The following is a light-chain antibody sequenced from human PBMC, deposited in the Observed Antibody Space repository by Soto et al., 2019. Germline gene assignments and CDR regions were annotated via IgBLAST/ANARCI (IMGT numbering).Light chain of an antibody. J-gene: IGKJ1*01. Sequence: DIQMTQSPSSLSASVGDRVTITCRASQPISTYLNWYQQKPGKAPKLLIYAASSLQSGVPSRFSGRGSGTEFTLTINNLQPEDFAVYYCQQYRNWPRTFGQGTKVDIK. V-gene: IGKV1-39*01. CDR3: QQYRNWPRT. CDR2: AAS. CDR1: QPISTY.